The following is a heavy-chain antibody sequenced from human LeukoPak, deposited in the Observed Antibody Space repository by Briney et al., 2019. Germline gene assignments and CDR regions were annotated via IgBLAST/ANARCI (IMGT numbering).Heavy chain of an antibody. CDR1: GFTFRTYW. CDR3: ARIHSGSYYMGSVY. CDR2: IKEDGSEK. V-gene: IGHV3-7*01. Sequence: PGGSLRLSCEASGFTFRTYWITWVRQAPGKRLEWVANIKEDGSEKSYVDSVKGRFTISKDNAKNSLYLQMNSLRAEDTAVYYCARIHSGSYYMGSVYWGQGALVTVSS. J-gene: IGHJ4*02. D-gene: IGHD1-26*01.